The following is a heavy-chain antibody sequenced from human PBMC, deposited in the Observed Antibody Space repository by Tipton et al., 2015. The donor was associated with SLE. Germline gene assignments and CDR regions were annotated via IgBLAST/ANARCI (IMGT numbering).Heavy chain of an antibody. CDR1: GGSFSGYY. D-gene: IGHD6-6*01. J-gene: IGHJ4*02. CDR2: INHSGST. Sequence: TLSLTCAVYGGSFSGYYWSWIRQPPGKGLEWIGEINHSGSTNYNPSLKSRVTISVDTSKNQFSLKLSPVTAADTAVYYCARGRGSSSSGHYWGQGTLATVSS. V-gene: IGHV4-34*01. CDR3: ARGRGSSSSGHY.